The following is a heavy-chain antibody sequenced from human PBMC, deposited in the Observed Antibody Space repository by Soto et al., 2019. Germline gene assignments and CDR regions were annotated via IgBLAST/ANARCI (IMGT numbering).Heavy chain of an antibody. J-gene: IGHJ4*02. D-gene: IGHD3-22*01. V-gene: IGHV3-23*01. CDR2: IGGSGRTT. CDR1: AFTFNNYA. Sequence: EVQLLESGGGLVQPGGSLSLSCEASAFTFNNYAMSWVRQAPGKGLEWVSGIGGSGRTTYYADSVKGRFTISRDNSNNALFLPINSLSAEDTAVYYWAKSRYSDSSGDFYDYWGQGTLVTVSS. CDR3: AKSRYSDSSGDFYDY.